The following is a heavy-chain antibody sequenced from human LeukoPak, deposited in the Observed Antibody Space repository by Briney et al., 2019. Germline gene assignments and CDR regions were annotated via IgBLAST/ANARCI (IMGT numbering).Heavy chain of an antibody. CDR1: GFTFSSYA. CDR3: ARDVPHNWFDT. Sequence: GASLRLSCAASGFTFSSYAMCWVRQAPGKGLQWVSSITSSGDNTYYADSVNGRFTISRDNTKNTLYLQMNSLRAEDTAVYYCARDVPHNWFDTWGQGTLVTVSS. V-gene: IGHV3-23*01. CDR2: ITSSGDNT. J-gene: IGHJ5*02.